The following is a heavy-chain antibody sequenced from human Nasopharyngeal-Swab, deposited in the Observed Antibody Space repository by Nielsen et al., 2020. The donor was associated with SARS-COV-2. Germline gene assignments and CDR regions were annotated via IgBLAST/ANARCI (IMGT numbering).Heavy chain of an antibody. CDR2: INAGNGNT. D-gene: IGHD5-18*01. CDR3: AREYSYGYKLSFDYYYGMDV. J-gene: IGHJ6*02. Sequence: ASVKVSCKASGYIFTKYPMHWVRQAPGQRLEWMGWINAGNGNTKYSQKFQGRVTITRDTSASTAYMELSSLRSEDTAVYYCAREYSYGYKLSFDYYYGMDVWGQGTTVTVSS. V-gene: IGHV1-3*01. CDR1: GYIFTKYP.